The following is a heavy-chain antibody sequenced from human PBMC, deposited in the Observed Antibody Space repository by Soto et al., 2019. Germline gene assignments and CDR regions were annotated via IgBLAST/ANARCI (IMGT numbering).Heavy chain of an antibody. CDR2: IAAESGGI. J-gene: IGHJ3*02. D-gene: IGHD2-8*01. Sequence: VQLLESGGGLVQPGGSLTLSCAASGFTFGNYAMAWVRQAPGEGLEWVSVIAAESGGIHYADSVKGRFTISRDNSKNTLYLQMKSLRAEDTAIYYCAKYIYCTTTRCFRGFDIWGQGTMVIVSS. CDR3: AKYIYCTTTRCFRGFDI. V-gene: IGHV3-23*01. CDR1: GFTFGNYA.